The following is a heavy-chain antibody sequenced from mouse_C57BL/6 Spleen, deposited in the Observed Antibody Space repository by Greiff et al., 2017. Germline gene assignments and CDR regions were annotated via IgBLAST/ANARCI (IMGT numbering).Heavy chain of an antibody. D-gene: IGHD1-1*01. CDR1: GYAFSSSW. CDR3: ARSSHYYGRSYDY. CDR2: IYPGDGDT. V-gene: IGHV1-82*01. Sequence: QVQLKESGPELVKPGASVKISCKASGYAFSSSWMNWVKQRPGKGLEWIGRIYPGDGDTNYNGKFKGKATLTADKSSSTAYMQLSSLTSEDAAVYFCARSSHYYGRSYDYWGQGTTLTVSS. J-gene: IGHJ2*01.